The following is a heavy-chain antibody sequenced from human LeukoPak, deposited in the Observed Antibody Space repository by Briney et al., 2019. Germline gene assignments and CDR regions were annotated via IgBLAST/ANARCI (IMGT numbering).Heavy chain of an antibody. J-gene: IGHJ4*02. Sequence: GGSLRLSCAASGFTFSSYAMSWVRQAPGKGLEWVSAISGSGGSTYYADSVKGRFTISRDNSKNTLYLQMNSLRAEDTVVYYCAKDASVAGTTTDFDYWGQGTLVTVSS. CDR3: AKDASVAGTTTDFDY. CDR2: ISGSGGST. V-gene: IGHV3-23*01. D-gene: IGHD6-19*01. CDR1: GFTFSSYA.